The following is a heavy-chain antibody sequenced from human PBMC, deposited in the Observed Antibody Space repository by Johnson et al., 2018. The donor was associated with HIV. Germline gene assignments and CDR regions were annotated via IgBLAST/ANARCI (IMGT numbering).Heavy chain of an antibody. CDR2: ISYDGSNK. J-gene: IGHJ3*02. Sequence: QMLLVESGGGVVQPGRSLRLSCAASGFTFSSYAMHWVRQAPGKGLEWVAVISYDGSNKYYADSVKGRFTISRDNSKNTLYLQMNSLRAEDTAVYYCAREGAPDYYDSRVVGAFDIWGQGTMVTVSS. CDR3: AREGAPDYYDSRVVGAFDI. V-gene: IGHV3-30-3*01. D-gene: IGHD3-22*01. CDR1: GFTFSSYA.